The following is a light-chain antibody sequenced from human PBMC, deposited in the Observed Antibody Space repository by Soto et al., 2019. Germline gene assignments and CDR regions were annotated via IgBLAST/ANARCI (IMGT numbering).Light chain of an antibody. Sequence: DIQMTQSPSFVSASIGERVTITCRASQGIGSWLAWYQQVPGRAPRLLIFPASPFQSGVSSRFRGSGSGTDFTLTITSLQPVDFATYFCLQANNFPVTFGEGTKVEMK. CDR2: PAS. CDR3: LQANNFPVT. J-gene: IGKJ4*01. V-gene: IGKV1-12*01. CDR1: QGIGSW.